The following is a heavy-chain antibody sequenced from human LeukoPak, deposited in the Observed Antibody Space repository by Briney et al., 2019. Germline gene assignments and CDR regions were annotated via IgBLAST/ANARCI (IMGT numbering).Heavy chain of an antibody. D-gene: IGHD3-3*01. CDR3: ARDFYSDYDRNNWFDP. Sequence: PSETLSLTCTVSGGSISSGSYYWSWIRQPAGKGLEWIGRIYTSGSTNYNPSLKSRATISVDTSKNQFSLKLSSVTAADTAVYYCARDFYSDYDRNNWFDPWGQGTLVTVSS. V-gene: IGHV4-61*02. J-gene: IGHJ5*02. CDR1: GGSISSGSYY. CDR2: IYTSGST.